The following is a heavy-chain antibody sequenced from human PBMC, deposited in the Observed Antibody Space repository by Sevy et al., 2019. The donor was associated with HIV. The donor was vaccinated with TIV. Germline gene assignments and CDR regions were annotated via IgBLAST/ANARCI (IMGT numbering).Heavy chain of an antibody. V-gene: IGHV4-34*01. D-gene: IGHD2-15*01. J-gene: IGHJ4*02. CDR1: GVSFSDYY. CDR2: VSQSGSA. CDR3: ARGPLFSPEYCSGGTCPTIDY. Sequence: SETLSLTCAVSGVSFSDYYWAWIRQPPGKGLEWIGEVSQSGSANYNPSLRSRVLMSLDTSNNHFSLKLTSVTAADTAVYYCARGPLFSPEYCSGGTCPTIDYWSQGTLVTVSS.